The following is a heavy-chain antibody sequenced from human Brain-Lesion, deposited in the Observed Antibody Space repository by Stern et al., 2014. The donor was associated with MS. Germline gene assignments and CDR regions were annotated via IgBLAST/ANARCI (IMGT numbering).Heavy chain of an antibody. CDR3: AGEEDIRYCSGGSCTGNWFDP. D-gene: IGHD2-15*01. V-gene: IGHV4-39*01. CDR1: GGSVSSTSYA. J-gene: IGHJ5*02. Sequence: QLQLQESGPGLVKPSETLSLTCTVAGGSVSSTSYAWAWIRQPPGKGLEWIGTIYYSGNTYYRPSLKVPLPISQDTSKNQFSRRLGSVTAADTAVYYCAGEEDIRYCSGGSCTGNWFDPWGQGTLVTVSS. CDR2: IYYSGNT.